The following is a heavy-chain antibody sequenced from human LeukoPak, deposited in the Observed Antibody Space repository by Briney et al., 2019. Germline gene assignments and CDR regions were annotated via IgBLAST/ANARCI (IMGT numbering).Heavy chain of an antibody. J-gene: IGHJ3*02. CDR3: ARGSLGAFDI. Sequence: SETLSLTCTVSGGSVSSDNYYWSWIRQPPGKGLEWIGYIYYSGSTNYNPSLKSRVTISVDTSKNQFSLKLSSVTAADTAVYYCARGSLGAFDIWGQGTMVTVSS. V-gene: IGHV4-61*01. CDR2: IYYSGST. D-gene: IGHD2-15*01. CDR1: GGSVSSDNYY.